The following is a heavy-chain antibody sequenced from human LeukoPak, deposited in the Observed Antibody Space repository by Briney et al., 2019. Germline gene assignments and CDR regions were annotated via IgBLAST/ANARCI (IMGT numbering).Heavy chain of an antibody. CDR1: GGSLNSGTSY. D-gene: IGHD3-22*01. Sequence: PSETLSLTCTVSGGSLNSGTSYWSWIRQPAGKGLEWIGRIYTSGRTYYNPSLRSRVTISVDMSKNQFSLRLSSVTAADTAVYYCARDHDSSGYYQGIDYWGQGTLVTVSS. CDR3: ARDHDSSGYYQGIDY. V-gene: IGHV4-61*02. J-gene: IGHJ4*02. CDR2: IYTSGRT.